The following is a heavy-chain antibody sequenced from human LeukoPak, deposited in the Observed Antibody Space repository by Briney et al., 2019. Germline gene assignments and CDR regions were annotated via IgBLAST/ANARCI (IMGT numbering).Heavy chain of an antibody. Sequence: GGSLRLSCAASGFNVSSNYMSWVRQAPGKGLEWVSFLYRGDRTYYADSVKGRFTMSRDDMKRTVYLQMDSLRAEDTAVYYCARYEMATNFDYWGQGTLVTVSS. CDR1: GFNVSSNY. CDR2: LYRGDRT. J-gene: IGHJ4*02. D-gene: IGHD5-24*01. CDR3: ARYEMATNFDY. V-gene: IGHV3-66*01.